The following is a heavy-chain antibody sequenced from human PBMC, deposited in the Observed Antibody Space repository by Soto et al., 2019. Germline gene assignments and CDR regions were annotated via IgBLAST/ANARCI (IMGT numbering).Heavy chain of an antibody. V-gene: IGHV1-69*08. CDR2: IIPILGIA. CDR1: GGTFSSYT. J-gene: IGHJ4*02. Sequence: QVQLVQSGAEVKKPGSSVKVSCKASGGTFSSYTISWVRQAPGQGLEWMGRIIPILGIANYAQKLQGRVTITADKSTSTAYKELSTPRSEDTAVYYCARDRGIPIYNIDYWGQGTLVTVSS. D-gene: IGHD1-20*01. CDR3: ARDRGIPIYNIDY.